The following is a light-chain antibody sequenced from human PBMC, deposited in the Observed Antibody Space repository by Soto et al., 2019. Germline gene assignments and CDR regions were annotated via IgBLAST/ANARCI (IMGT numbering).Light chain of an antibody. CDR3: CSYAGSSTFVV. V-gene: IGLV2-23*03. CDR1: SSDVGSYNL. J-gene: IGLJ2*01. CDR2: EGS. Sequence: QSALTQPASVSGSPGQSITISCTGTSSDVGSYNLVSWYQQHPGKAPKLMIYEGSKRPSGVSIRFSGSKSGNTASLTISGLQAEDEPDYYCCSYAGSSTFVVFGGGTKLTVL.